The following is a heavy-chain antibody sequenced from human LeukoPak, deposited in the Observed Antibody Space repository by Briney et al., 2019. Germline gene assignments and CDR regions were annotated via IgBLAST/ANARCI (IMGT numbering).Heavy chain of an antibody. V-gene: IGHV5-51*01. CDR3: ARLRGVYGDYRFHAFDI. D-gene: IGHD4-17*01. J-gene: IGHJ3*02. Sequence: GESLQISCKGSGYSFTSYWIGWVRQMPGKGLEWMGIIYPGDSDTRYSPSFQGQVTISADKSISTAYLQWSSLKASDTAMYYCARLRGVYGDYRFHAFDIWGQGTMVTVSS. CDR1: GYSFTSYW. CDR2: IYPGDSDT.